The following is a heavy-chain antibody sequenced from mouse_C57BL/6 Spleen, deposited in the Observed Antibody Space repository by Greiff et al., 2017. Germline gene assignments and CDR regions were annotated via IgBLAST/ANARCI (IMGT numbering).Heavy chain of an antibody. V-gene: IGHV1-82*01. CDR1: GYAFSSSW. J-gene: IGHJ2*01. Sequence: QVQLQPSGPELVKPGASVKISCKASGYAFSSSWMNWVKQRPGKGLEWIGRIYPGDGDTNYNGKFKGKATLTADKSSSTAYMQLSSLTSEDSAVYFCARWGYYDPFDYWGQGTTLTVSS. CDR2: IYPGDGDT. CDR3: ARWGYYDPFDY. D-gene: IGHD2-4*01.